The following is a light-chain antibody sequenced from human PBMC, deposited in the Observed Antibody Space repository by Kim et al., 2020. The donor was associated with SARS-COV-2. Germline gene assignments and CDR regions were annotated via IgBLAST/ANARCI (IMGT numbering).Light chain of an antibody. J-gene: IGLJ3*02. CDR1: SSDVGGYDY. Sequence: QSALTQPRSVSGSPGQSVAVSCTGTSSDVGGYDYVSWYQQYPGKVPKLIIYDVNKRPSGVPDRFSGSKSGNTASLTISGLQAEDEGDYYCCSYAGSRVFGGGTQLTVL. V-gene: IGLV2-11*02. CDR3: CSYAGSRV. CDR2: DVN.